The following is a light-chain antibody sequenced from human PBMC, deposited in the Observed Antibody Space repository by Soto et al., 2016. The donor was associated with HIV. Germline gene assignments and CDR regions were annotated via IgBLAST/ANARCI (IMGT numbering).Light chain of an antibody. CDR1: ELGDKY. Sequence: SYELTQPPSVSVSPGRTASITCSGDELGDKYVWWYQQKPGQSPVLVIYQDSKRPSGIPERFSGSNSGNTATLTISGTQAMDEADYFCQTWDTTTAIFGGGTKLTVL. J-gene: IGLJ2*01. V-gene: IGLV3-1*01. CDR3: QTWDTTTAI. CDR2: QDS.